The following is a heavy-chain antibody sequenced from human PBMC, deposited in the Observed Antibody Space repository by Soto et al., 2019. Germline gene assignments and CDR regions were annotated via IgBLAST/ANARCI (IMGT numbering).Heavy chain of an antibody. D-gene: IGHD3-16*02. CDR3: ARGRMITFGGVIEKTTNYYYYYGMDV. CDR2: INHSGST. Sequence: TSETLSRTCAVYGGSFSGYYWSWIRQPPGKGLEWIGEINHSGSTNYNPSLKSRVTISVDTSKNQFSLKLSSVTAADTAVYYCARGRMITFGGVIEKTTNYYYYYGMDVWGQGTTVTVSS. J-gene: IGHJ6*02. V-gene: IGHV4-34*01. CDR1: GGSFSGYY.